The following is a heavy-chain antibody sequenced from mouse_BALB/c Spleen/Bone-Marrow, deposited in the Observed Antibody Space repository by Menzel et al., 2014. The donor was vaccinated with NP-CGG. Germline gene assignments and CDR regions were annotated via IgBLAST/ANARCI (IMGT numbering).Heavy chain of an antibody. CDR1: GFTFSNYG. CDR2: INSDGGST. D-gene: IGHD2-1*01. V-gene: IGHV5-6-3*01. Sequence: EVMLVESGGGLVQPGGSLKLSCAASGFTFSNYGMSWVRQTPDKRLELVATINSDGGSTYYPDSVKGRFTIYRDTAKNTLYLQMSSPKSEETAMYYCVRGNYGNYVDYFDFWGQGTTLTVSS. J-gene: IGHJ2*01. CDR3: VRGNYGNYVDYFDF.